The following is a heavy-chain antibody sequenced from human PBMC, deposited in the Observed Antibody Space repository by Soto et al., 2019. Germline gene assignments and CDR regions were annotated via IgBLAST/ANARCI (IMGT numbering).Heavy chain of an antibody. CDR1: GFTFTRYS. J-gene: IGHJ4*02. CDR3: ARESEDLTSNFDY. V-gene: IGHV3-21*01. CDR2: ISSTTNYI. Sequence: LRLSCAASGFTFTRYSMSWVRQAPGKGLEWVSSISSTTNYIYYADSMKGRFTVSRDNAKNSVYLEMNSLSAEDTAVYYCARESEDLTSNFDYWGQGTLVTVSS.